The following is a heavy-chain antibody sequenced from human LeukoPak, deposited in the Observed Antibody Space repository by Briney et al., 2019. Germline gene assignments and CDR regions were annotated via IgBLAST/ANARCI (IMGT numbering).Heavy chain of an antibody. J-gene: IGHJ4*02. Sequence: GESLKISCQGSGYNFPIYWIGWVRQMPGQGLEWMGIIYPDDSNTIYGPSFQGQVTISADKSINTAYLEWSSLKASDTAIYYCARTKMSTALTFDYWGQGTLVTVSS. D-gene: IGHD5-24*01. CDR3: ARTKMSTALTFDY. CDR1: GYNFPIYW. CDR2: IYPDDSNT. V-gene: IGHV5-51*01.